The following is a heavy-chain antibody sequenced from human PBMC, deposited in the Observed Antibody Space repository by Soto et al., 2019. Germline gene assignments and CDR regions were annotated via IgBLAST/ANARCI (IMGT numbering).Heavy chain of an antibody. CDR3: ARSPSLDYGDYHFDY. Sequence: GGSLRLSCAASGFTFSSYSMNWVRQAPGKGLEWVSSISSSSSYIYYADSVKGRFTISRDNAKNSLYLQMNSLRAEDTAVYYCARSPSLDYGDYHFDYWGQGTLVTVSS. CDR1: GFTFSSYS. D-gene: IGHD4-17*01. J-gene: IGHJ4*02. V-gene: IGHV3-21*01. CDR2: ISSSSSYI.